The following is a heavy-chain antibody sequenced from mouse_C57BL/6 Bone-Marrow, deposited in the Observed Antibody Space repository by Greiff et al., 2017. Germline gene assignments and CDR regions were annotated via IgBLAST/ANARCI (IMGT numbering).Heavy chain of an antibody. D-gene: IGHD1-1*01. V-gene: IGHV5-6*01. CDR2: ISSGGSYN. CDR3: ARHGDYYGSSYWYFDV. CDR1: GFTFSSYG. J-gene: IGHJ1*03. Sequence: EVQLVESGGDLVKPGGSLKLSCAASGFTFSSYGMSWVRQTPDKRLEWVATISSGGSYNYYQDSVKGRFTISRDNAKNALYLQMSSLKSEDTAMYYCARHGDYYGSSYWYFDVWGRGTTVTVSS.